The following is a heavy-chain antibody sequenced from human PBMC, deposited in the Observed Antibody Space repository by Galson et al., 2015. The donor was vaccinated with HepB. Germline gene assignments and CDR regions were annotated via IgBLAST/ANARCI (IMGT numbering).Heavy chain of an antibody. CDR3: GRDTRSLGALDV. CDR1: GFTVSNNY. CDR2: IYSGGST. V-gene: IGHV3-53*01. Sequence: SLRLSCAASGFTVSNNYMTWVRQAPGKGLEWVSVIYSGGSTYYADSVKGRFTIPRDNSKNTLYLQMSSLRAEDTAVYYCGRDTRSLGALDVWGQGTMVTVSS. J-gene: IGHJ3*01. D-gene: IGHD3-16*01.